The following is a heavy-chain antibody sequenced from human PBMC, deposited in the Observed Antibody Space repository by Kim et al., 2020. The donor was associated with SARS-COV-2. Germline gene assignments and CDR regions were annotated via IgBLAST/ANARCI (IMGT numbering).Heavy chain of an antibody. V-gene: IGHV4-34*01. CDR3: ARGMDSYFDY. CDR1: GGSFSGYY. D-gene: IGHD2-2*03. Sequence: SETLSLTCAVYGGSFSGYYWSWIRQPPGKGLEWIGEINHSGSTNYNPSLKSRVTISVDTSKNQFSLKLSSVTAADTAVYYCARGMDSYFDYWGQGTLVTVSS. CDR2: INHSGST. J-gene: IGHJ4*02.